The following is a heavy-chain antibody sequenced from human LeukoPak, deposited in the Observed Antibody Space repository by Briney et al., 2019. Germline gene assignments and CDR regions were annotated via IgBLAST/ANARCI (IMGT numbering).Heavy chain of an antibody. CDR1: GFNFRSYS. CDR2: ISSSSSPM. D-gene: IGHD2-15*01. CDR3: ARFYQDYYYYMDV. J-gene: IGHJ6*03. Sequence: GGSLRLSCAVSGFNFRSYSMNWVRQAPGKGLEWVSYISSSSSPMYYADSVKGRFTVARDNAKNSLYLQMNSLRAEDTAVYYCARFYQDYYYYMDVWGKGTTVTVSS. V-gene: IGHV3-48*01.